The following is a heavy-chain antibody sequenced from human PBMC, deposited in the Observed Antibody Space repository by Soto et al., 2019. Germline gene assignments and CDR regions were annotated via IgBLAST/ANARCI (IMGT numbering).Heavy chain of an antibody. D-gene: IGHD6-13*01. CDR3: ARDGTGSSWYRGTTDY. V-gene: IGHV3-21*01. CDR2: ISSSSSYI. Sequence: EVQLVESGGGLVKPGGSLRLSCAASGFTFSSYSMNWVRQAPGKGLEWVSSISSSSSYIYYADSVKGRFTISRDNAKNSRYLQMNSLRAEDTAVYYCARDGTGSSWYRGTTDYWGQGTLVTVSS. CDR1: GFTFSSYS. J-gene: IGHJ4*02.